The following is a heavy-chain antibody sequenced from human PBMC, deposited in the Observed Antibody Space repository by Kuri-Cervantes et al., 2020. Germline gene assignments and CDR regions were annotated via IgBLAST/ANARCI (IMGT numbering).Heavy chain of an antibody. CDR3: ATDRHYGDYGWVQH. J-gene: IGHJ1*01. CDR1: GYTFTGYY. D-gene: IGHD4-17*01. CDR2: FDPEDGET. Sequence: ASVKVSCKASGYTFTGYYMHWVRQAPGKGLEWMGGFDPEDGETIYAQKFQGRVTMTEDTSTDTAYMELSSLRSEDTAVYYCATDRHYGDYGWVQHWGQGTLVTVSS. V-gene: IGHV1-24*01.